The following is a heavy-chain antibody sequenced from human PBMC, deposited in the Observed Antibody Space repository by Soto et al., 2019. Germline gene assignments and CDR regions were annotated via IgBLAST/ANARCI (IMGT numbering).Heavy chain of an antibody. Sequence: QVQLVQSGAEVKKPGASVKVSCKASGYTFTSYGISWVRHAPGQRLEWMGWISAYNGNTNYAQKLQGRVTMTTYTPTSTAYVELRSVRSNHTAVYYCARAQPRWLQFIFYYWGQGTLVTVSS. J-gene: IGHJ4*02. CDR1: GYTFTSYG. V-gene: IGHV1-18*01. CDR2: ISAYNGNT. CDR3: ARAQPRWLQFIFYY. D-gene: IGHD5-12*01.